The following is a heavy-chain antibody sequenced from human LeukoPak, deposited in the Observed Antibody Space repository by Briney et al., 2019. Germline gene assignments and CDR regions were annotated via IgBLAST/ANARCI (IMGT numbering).Heavy chain of an antibody. V-gene: IGHV1-69*05. J-gene: IGHJ6*03. Sequence: SVKVSCKASGGTFSSYAISWVRQAPGQGLEWMGRIIPIFGTAHYAQKFQGRVTITTDESTSTAYMELSSLRSEDTAVYYCASQGLQTNPYYYYYMDVWGKGTTVTVSS. CDR2: IIPIFGTA. CDR3: ASQGLQTNPYYYYYMDV. CDR1: GGTFSSYA.